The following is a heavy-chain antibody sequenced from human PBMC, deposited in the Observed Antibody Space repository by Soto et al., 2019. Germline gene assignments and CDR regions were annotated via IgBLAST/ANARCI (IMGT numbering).Heavy chain of an antibody. CDR2: INAGNGNT. Sequence: QVQLVQSGAEVKKPGASVKVSCKASGYTFTSYAMHWVRQAPGQRLEWMGWINAGNGNTKYSQKFQGRVTITRDTSASTAYMELSSLRSEDTAVYYCAGGGAGSGEMKGDIVVVTATETSQRERGDAFDIWGQGTMVTVSS. CDR3: AGGGAGSGEMKGDIVVVTATETSQRERGDAFDI. J-gene: IGHJ3*02. CDR1: GYTFTSYA. D-gene: IGHD2-21*02. V-gene: IGHV1-3*01.